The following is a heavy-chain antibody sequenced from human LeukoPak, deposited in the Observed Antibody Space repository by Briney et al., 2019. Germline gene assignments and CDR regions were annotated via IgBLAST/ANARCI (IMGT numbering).Heavy chain of an antibody. CDR2: ISYDGSNK. V-gene: IGHV3-30-3*01. J-gene: IGHJ3*02. CDR1: GFTFSSYA. CDR3: ARGRTMIRGVPDAFDI. Sequence: GGSLRLSCAASGFTFSSYAMHWVRQAPGKGLEWVAIISYDGSNKYSADSVKGRFTIFRDNSKNTLYLQMNSLRPEDTAIYYCARGRTMIRGVPDAFDIWGQGTMVTVSS. D-gene: IGHD3-10*01.